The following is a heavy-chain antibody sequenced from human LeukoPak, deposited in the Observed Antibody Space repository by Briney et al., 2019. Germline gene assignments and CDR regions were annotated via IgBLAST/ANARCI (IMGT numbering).Heavy chain of an antibody. CDR3: ARVGYSSSFDL. J-gene: IGHJ4*02. CDR2: ISDNTGTI. V-gene: IGHV3-48*01. CDR1: GFTFSNYN. D-gene: IGHD6-13*01. Sequence: GGSLRPSFAPSGFTFSNYNINWFRKAPGKGLEWVSYISDNTGTIYYADSVQGRFTISRDNAKNSLFLQMNSLRAEDTAVYYCARVGYSSSFDLWGQGTLVTVSS.